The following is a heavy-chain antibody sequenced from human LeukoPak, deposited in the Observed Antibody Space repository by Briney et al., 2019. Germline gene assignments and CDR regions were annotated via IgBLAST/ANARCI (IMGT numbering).Heavy chain of an antibody. CDR2: IYYSGST. V-gene: IGHV4-39*07. CDR3: ARDSSSGWYALPLLY. D-gene: IGHD6-19*01. CDR1: GGSISSSSYY. Sequence: PSETLSLTCTVSGGSISSSSYYWGWIRQPPGKGLEWIGSIYYSGSTYYNPSLKSRVTISVDTSKNQFSLKLSSVTAADTAVYYCARDSSSGWYALPLLYWGQGTLVTVSS. J-gene: IGHJ4*02.